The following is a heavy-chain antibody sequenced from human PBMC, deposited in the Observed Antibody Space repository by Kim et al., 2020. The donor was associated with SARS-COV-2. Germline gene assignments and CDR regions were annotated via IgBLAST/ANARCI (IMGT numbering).Heavy chain of an antibody. CDR1: GGSISSGTYY. D-gene: IGHD2-2*01. CDR3: ARHSDRDCSTTICGFHR. CDR2: ISYCGET. J-gene: IGHJ5*02. Sequence: SETLSLTCSVSGGSISSGTYYWGWLRQPPGKGLEWIATISYCGETWYNPSLKTRVKIFADTSNNQFSLELSSVTAADTALYYCARHSDRDCSTTICGFHRWGRGTLAT. V-gene: IGHV4-39*01.